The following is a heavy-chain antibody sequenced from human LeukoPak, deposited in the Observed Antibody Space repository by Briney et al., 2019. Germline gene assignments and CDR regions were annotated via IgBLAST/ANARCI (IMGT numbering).Heavy chain of an antibody. Sequence: VASVKVSCKASGGIFYSYSINWVRQAPGQGLEWMGRITPIRDIANYAQRFQGRVTITADKSTTTVYMELSSLRSEDTAVYYCARAGHHFDSWGQGTLVTVSS. CDR3: ARAGHHFDS. V-gene: IGHV1-69*02. D-gene: IGHD6-19*01. J-gene: IGHJ4*02. CDR1: GGIFYSYS. CDR2: ITPIRDIA.